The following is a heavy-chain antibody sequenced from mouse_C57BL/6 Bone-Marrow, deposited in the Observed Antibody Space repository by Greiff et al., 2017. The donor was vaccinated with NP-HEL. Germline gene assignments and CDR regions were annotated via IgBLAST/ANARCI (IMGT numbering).Heavy chain of an antibody. J-gene: IGHJ4*01. CDR2: IDPENGDT. V-gene: IGHV14-4*01. CDR1: GFNIKDDY. Sequence: EVQLQQSGAELVWPGASVKLSCTASGFNIKDDYMHWVKQRPEQGLEWIGWIDPENGDTEYASKFQGKATITADTSSNTAYLQLSSLTSEDTAVYYCTTNWGAAMDYWGQGTSVTVSS. CDR3: TTNWGAAMDY. D-gene: IGHD4-1*01.